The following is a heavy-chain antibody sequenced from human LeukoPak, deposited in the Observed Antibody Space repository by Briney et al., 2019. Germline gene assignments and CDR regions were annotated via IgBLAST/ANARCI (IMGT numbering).Heavy chain of an antibody. CDR1: GFTFCSYG. Sequence: GGSLRLSCAASGFTFCSYGMHWVRQAPGKGLEWVAAIWYDGSIQYYADSVKGRFTISRDNSKNTLYLQMDSLRAEDTAVYYCARAGYCSGGSCYGSDYWGQGTLVSVSS. CDR2: IWYDGSIQ. V-gene: IGHV3-33*01. D-gene: IGHD2-15*01. J-gene: IGHJ4*02. CDR3: ARAGYCSGGSCYGSDY.